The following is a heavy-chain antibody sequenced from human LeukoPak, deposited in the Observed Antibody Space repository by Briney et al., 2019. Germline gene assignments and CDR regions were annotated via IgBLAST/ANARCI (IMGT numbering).Heavy chain of an antibody. Sequence: GASVKVSCKASGYTFTGYYVHWVRQAPGQGLEWMGWISPNSGGTNYAQKFQGRITMTRDTSISTAFMELSRLRSDDTAVYYCTRVKTMIIVVRLFDYWGQGTLVTVSS. CDR1: GYTFTGYY. V-gene: IGHV1-2*02. J-gene: IGHJ4*02. CDR3: TRVKTMIIVVRLFDY. CDR2: ISPNSGGT. D-gene: IGHD3-22*01.